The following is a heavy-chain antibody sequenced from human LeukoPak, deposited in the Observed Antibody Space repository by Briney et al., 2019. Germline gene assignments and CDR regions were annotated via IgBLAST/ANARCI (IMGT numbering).Heavy chain of an antibody. J-gene: IGHJ4*02. CDR3: ATPNSSSRDY. Sequence: SETLSLTCTVSAGSIISTNCYWGWIRQPPGMALEWIGSIYYSGSTYYNPSLKSRVTISVDTSKNQFSLKLSSVTAADTAVYYCATPNSSSRDYWGRGTLVTVSS. V-gene: IGHV4-39*01. D-gene: IGHD6-6*01. CDR2: IYYSGST. CDR1: AGSIISTNCY.